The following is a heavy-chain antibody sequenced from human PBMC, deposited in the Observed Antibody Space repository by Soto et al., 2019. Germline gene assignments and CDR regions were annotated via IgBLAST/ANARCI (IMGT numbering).Heavy chain of an antibody. J-gene: IGHJ4*02. CDR3: ASSAGYDILTGYEIDY. CDR1: GFTFSSYS. CDR2: ISSSSSYI. D-gene: IGHD3-9*01. V-gene: IGHV3-21*01. Sequence: PGGSLRLSCAASGFTFSSYSMNWVRQAPGKGLEWVSSISSSSSYIYYADSVKGRFTISRDNAKNSLYLQMNSLRAEDTAVYYCASSAGYDILTGYEIDYWGQGTLVTVSS.